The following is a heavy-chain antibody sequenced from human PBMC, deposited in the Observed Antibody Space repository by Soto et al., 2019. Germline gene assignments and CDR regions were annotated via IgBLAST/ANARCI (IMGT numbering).Heavy chain of an antibody. CDR3: ANPIPKTGTTFGF. CDR1: GFTFSNFA. J-gene: IGHJ4*02. V-gene: IGHV3-23*01. Sequence: QLLESGGGFVQPGGSLRLSCVASGFTFSNFAMAWVRQAPGEGLEWVSAISGSGDDTFYADSMKGRFTISRDNSKDTLYLQINSLRAEYTAVYYCANPIPKTGTTFGFWGQGTLVTVSS. D-gene: IGHD1-1*01. CDR2: ISGSGDDT.